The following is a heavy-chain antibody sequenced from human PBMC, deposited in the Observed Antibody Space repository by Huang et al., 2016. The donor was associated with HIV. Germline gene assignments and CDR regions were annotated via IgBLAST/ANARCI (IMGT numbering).Heavy chain of an antibody. J-gene: IGHJ6*03. Sequence: QVQLVESGGGVVQPGGSLRLSCGAFGFMFDNFGMHWVRQGQGKGLEGVGFLRSDGRNEYNGGSLKGRFSISRDNFENMVYLQMNSLGDGDTAIYYCARAVDGFNSKGFYMDVWGKGTAVIVSS. CDR3: ARAVDGFNSKGFYMDV. CDR2: LRSDGRNE. V-gene: IGHV3-30*02. CDR1: GFMFDNFG. D-gene: IGHD5-12*01.